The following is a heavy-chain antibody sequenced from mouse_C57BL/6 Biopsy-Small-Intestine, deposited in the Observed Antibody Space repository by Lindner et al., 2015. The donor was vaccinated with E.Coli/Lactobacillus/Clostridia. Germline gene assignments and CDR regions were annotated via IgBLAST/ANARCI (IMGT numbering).Heavy chain of an antibody. V-gene: IGHV1-81*01. Sequence: QLQESGAELARPGASVKLSCKASGYTFTSYGISWVKQRTGQGLEWIGEIFPRSGNTYYNEKFKGKATLTADKSSSTAYMELRSLTSEDSAVYFCALIYYDSRRGFAYWGQGTLVTVSA. D-gene: IGHD2-4*01. CDR3: ALIYYDSRRGFAY. J-gene: IGHJ3*01. CDR2: IFPRSGNT. CDR1: GYTFTSYG.